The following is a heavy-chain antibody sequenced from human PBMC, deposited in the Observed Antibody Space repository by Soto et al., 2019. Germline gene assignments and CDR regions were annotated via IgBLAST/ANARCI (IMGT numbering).Heavy chain of an antibody. V-gene: IGHV3-48*03. CDR2: ISSSGSTI. J-gene: IGHJ5*02. CDR1: GFTFSSYE. CDR3: ARDGDSSGWYNWFDP. Sequence: GGSLRLSCAASGFTFSSYEMNWVRQAPGKGLEWVSYISSSGSTIYYADSVKGRFTISRDNAKNSLYLQMNSLRAEDTAVYYCARDGDSSGWYNWFDPWGQRTLVTVSS. D-gene: IGHD6-19*01.